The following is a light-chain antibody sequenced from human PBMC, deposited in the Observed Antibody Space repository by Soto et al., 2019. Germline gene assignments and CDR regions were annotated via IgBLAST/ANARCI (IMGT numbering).Light chain of an antibody. V-gene: IGKV3-15*01. Sequence: EIVMTQSPATLSVSPGERATLSCRASQSVSRNLAWYRQKPGQAPRLLIYGASTRATGTPARFSGSGSGTEFTLTISSLQSEDFAVYYCQQYNGWPYTFGQWTKLEIK. CDR1: QSVSRN. CDR3: QQYNGWPYT. J-gene: IGKJ2*01. CDR2: GAS.